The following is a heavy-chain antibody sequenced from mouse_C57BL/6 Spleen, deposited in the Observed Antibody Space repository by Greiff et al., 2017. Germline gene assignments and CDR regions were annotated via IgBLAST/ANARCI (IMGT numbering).Heavy chain of an antibody. Sequence: EVKLMESGEGLVKPGGSLKLSCAASGFTFSSYAMSWVRQTPEKRLEWVAYISSGGDYIYYADTVKGRFTISRDNARNTLYLQMSSLKSEDTAMYYCTREGITTAPFEYWGQGTTLTVSS. CDR2: ISSGGDYI. D-gene: IGHD1-2*01. CDR3: TREGITTAPFEY. CDR1: GFTFSSYA. J-gene: IGHJ2*01. V-gene: IGHV5-9-1*02.